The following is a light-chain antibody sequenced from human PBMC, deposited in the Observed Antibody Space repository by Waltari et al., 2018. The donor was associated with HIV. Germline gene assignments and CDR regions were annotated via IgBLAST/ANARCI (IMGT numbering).Light chain of an antibody. CDR1: SSDVGSYNL. J-gene: IGLJ1*01. CDR2: EGS. V-gene: IGLV2-23*01. CDR3: CSYAGSNYV. Sequence: PGQSITISCTGTSSDVGSYNLVSWYQQHPGKAPKLMIYEGSKRPSGVSNRFSGSKSGNTASLTISGLQAEDEADYYCCSYAGSNYVFGTGTKVTVL.